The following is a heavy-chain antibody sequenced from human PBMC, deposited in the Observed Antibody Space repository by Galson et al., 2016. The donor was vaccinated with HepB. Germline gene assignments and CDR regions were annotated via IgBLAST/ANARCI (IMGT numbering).Heavy chain of an antibody. D-gene: IGHD6-19*01. CDR2: IWSDGSNK. CDR3: AREAAVAAFAVLWG. J-gene: IGHJ4*02. V-gene: IGHV3-33*01. CDR1: GFTFSSHG. Sequence: SLRLSCAASGFTFSSHGMHWVRQTPGKGLAWVALIWSDGSNKYYADSVKGRFTISRDNSKNTLYLQMNSLTADDTAVYSCAREAAVAAFAVLWGWGQGTLVTVSS.